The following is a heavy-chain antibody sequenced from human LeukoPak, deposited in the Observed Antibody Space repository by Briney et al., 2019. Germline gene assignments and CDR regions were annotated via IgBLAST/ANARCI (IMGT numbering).Heavy chain of an antibody. V-gene: IGHV3-48*01. Sequence: GGSLRLSCAASGFTFSSYSMNWVRQAPRKGLEWVSYISSSSSTIYYADSVKGRFTISRDNAKNSLYLQMNSLRAEDTAVYYCARHPTTTVPFFDYWGQGTLVTVSS. CDR2: ISSSSSTI. J-gene: IGHJ4*02. CDR3: ARHPTTTVPFFDY. D-gene: IGHD4-17*01. CDR1: GFTFSSYS.